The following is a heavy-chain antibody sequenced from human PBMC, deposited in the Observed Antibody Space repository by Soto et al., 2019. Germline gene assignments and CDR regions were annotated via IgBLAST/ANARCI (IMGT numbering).Heavy chain of an antibody. J-gene: IGHJ4*01. D-gene: IGHD3-22*01. V-gene: IGHV3-15*07. CDR1: GFTFSNAW. Sequence: PGGSLRLSCAASGFTFSNAWINWVRQAPGXXLEWVGRVKSKNDGGTTDFAAPVKGRFAISRDDSKNMVYLEMNSLQTEDTAIYYCTTDSYITSIIVRFDYWCHGTLVTVSS. CDR2: VKSKNDGGTT. CDR3: TTDSYITSIIVRFDY.